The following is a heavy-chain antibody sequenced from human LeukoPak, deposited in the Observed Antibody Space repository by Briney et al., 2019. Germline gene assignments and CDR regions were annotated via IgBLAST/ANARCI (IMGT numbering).Heavy chain of an antibody. V-gene: IGHV3-7*01. CDR2: IKQDGSEK. Sequence: GGSLRLSCAASRFTFRNYGMHWVRQAPGKGLEWVANIKQDGSEKFYVDSVKGRFIISRDNAKNSLYLQMNSLRAEDTAVYYCARDFDWLPDLKLNWYFDLWGRGTLVTVSS. J-gene: IGHJ2*01. D-gene: IGHD3-9*01. CDR3: ARDFDWLPDLKLNWYFDL. CDR1: RFTFRNYG.